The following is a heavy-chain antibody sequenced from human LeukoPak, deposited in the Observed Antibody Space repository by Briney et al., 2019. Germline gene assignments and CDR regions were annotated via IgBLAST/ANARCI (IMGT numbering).Heavy chain of an antibody. Sequence: SETLSLTCTVSVYSISSGYHWGWIRQPPGKGLEWIGSIYHSGSTYYNQSLKSRVAISVDTSKNQFSLKLSSVTAADTAVYYCAREDSGSSTWRLDYWGQGTLVTVSS. CDR3: AREDSGSSTWRLDY. CDR1: VYSISSGYH. D-gene: IGHD1-26*01. V-gene: IGHV4-38-2*02. J-gene: IGHJ4*02. CDR2: IYHSGST.